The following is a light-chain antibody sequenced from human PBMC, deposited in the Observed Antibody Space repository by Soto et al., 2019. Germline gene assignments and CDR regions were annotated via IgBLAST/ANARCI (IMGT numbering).Light chain of an antibody. CDR3: QQYTSYSRT. Sequence: IQMTKAPSTLSASVGDRVTTTCRASETSNNCLAWYKQKPGIAPKLLIYEAYILESGVPSRFSGSGSGTEFTLTSSSLQPDDLGIYYCQQYTSYSRTFGQGTKVDIK. J-gene: IGKJ1*01. CDR2: EAY. V-gene: IGKV1-5*01. CDR1: ETSNNC.